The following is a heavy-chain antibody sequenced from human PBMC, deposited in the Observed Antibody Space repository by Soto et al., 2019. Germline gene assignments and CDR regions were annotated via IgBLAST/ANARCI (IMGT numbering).Heavy chain of an antibody. CDR2: ISGSGGST. V-gene: IGHV3-23*01. Sequence: GGSLRLSCAASGFTFSSYAMSWVRQAPGKGLEWVSAISGSGGSTYYVDSVKGRFTISRDNSKNTLYLQMNSLRAEDTAVYYCAKGPSADIVATTKGAFDIWGQGTMVTVSS. CDR1: GFTFSSYA. CDR3: AKGPSADIVATTKGAFDI. D-gene: IGHD5-12*01. J-gene: IGHJ3*02.